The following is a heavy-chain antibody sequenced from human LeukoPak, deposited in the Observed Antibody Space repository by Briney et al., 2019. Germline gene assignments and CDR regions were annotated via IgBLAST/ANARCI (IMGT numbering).Heavy chain of an antibody. CDR1: GYTFTGYY. D-gene: IGHD6-19*01. J-gene: IGHJ6*03. CDR2: MNPNSGNT. CDR3: ARGHEQWLAYYYMDV. V-gene: IGHV1-8*03. Sequence: ASVKVSCKASGYTFTGYYMHWVRQAPGQGLEWMGWMNPNSGNTGYAQKFQGRVTITRNTSISTAYMELSSLRSEDTAVYYCARGHEQWLAYYYMDVWGKGTTVTVSS.